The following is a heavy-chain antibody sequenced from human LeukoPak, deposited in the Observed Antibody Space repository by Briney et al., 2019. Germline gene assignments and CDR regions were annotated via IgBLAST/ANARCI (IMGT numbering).Heavy chain of an antibody. J-gene: IGHJ2*01. D-gene: IGHD2-21*02. CDR3: AAAESYCGGDCSTNWYFGL. V-gene: IGHV4-39*02. CDR2: VFYTGST. CDR1: GGSLSGSKYN. Sequence: SETLSLTCTVSGGSLSGSKYNWGWIRQPPGKGLEWIGNVFYTGSTYYSPSLKSRVTVSVDTSENHFSLRLSSVNPADTAVYFCAAAESYCGGDCSTNWYFGLWGRGTLVTVSS.